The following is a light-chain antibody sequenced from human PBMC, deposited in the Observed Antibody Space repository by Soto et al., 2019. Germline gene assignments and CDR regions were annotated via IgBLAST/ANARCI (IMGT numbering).Light chain of an antibody. Sequence: SYELTQPLSVSVALGQTARITCGGNNIGSKNVHWYQQKPGQAPVLVIYRDSNRPSGIPERFSGSNSGNTATLTISRAQAGDEADYYCQVWDAYVFGTGTKLTVL. CDR2: RDS. J-gene: IGLJ1*01. V-gene: IGLV3-9*01. CDR1: NIGSKN. CDR3: QVWDAYV.